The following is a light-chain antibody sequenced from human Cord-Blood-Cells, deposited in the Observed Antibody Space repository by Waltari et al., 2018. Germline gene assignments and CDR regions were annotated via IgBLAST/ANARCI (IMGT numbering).Light chain of an antibody. J-gene: IGLJ2*01. CDR1: SSDVGGYNG. V-gene: IGLV2-14*01. CDR2: DVS. Sequence: QSALTQPASVSGSPGQSITISCTGTSSDVGGYNGVSWYQQHPGKAPKLLIYDVSNRLSGVSNHFTGSKSGNTAALTISGLQAEDEADYYCSSYTSSSTLVFGGGTKLTVL. CDR3: SSYTSSSTLV.